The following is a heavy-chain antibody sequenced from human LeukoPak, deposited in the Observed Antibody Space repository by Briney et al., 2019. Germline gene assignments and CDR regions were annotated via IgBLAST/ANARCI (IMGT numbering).Heavy chain of an antibody. CDR3: ARDSYGDYVLDY. Sequence: GGSLRLSCAASGFTFSSYSMNWVRQAPGKGLEWVSSIGSSSSYIYYADSVKGRFTISRDNAKNSLYLQMNSLRAEGTAVYYCARDSYGDYVLDYWGQGTLVTVSS. V-gene: IGHV3-21*01. J-gene: IGHJ4*02. CDR1: GFTFSSYS. D-gene: IGHD4-17*01. CDR2: IGSSSSYI.